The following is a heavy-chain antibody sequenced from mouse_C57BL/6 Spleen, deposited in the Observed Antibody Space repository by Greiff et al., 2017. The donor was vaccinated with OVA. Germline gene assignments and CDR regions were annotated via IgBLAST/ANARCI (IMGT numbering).Heavy chain of an antibody. V-gene: IGHV1-19*01. CDR3: ERWPGSSLYFDY. J-gene: IGHJ2*01. CDR1: GYTFTDYY. D-gene: IGHD1-1*01. CDR2: INPYNGGT. Sequence: EVQLQQSGPVLVKPGASVKMSCKASGYTFTDYYMNWVKQSHGQSLEWIGVINPYNGGTSYNQKFKGKATLTVDKSSSTAYMELNSLTSEDSAVYYCERWPGSSLYFDYWGQGTTLTVSS.